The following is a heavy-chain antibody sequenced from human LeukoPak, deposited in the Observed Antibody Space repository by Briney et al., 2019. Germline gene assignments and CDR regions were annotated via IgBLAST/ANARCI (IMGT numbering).Heavy chain of an antibody. CDR3: ARDLFAASAGATYYYFDY. V-gene: IGHV3-7*01. D-gene: IGHD1-26*01. CDR2: IKQDGSEK. Sequence: PGGSLRLSCAASGFTFSSYWMSWVRQAPGKGLEWVANIKQDGSEKYYVDSVKGRFTISRDNAKNSLYLQMNILRAEDTAVYYWARDLFAASAGATYYYFDYWGQGTLVTVSS. CDR1: GFTFSSYW. J-gene: IGHJ4*02.